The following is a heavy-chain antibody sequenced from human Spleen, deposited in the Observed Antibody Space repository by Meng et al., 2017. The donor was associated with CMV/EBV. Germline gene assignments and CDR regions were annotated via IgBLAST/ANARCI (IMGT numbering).Heavy chain of an antibody. CDR1: ELS. CDR3: ATDSNGITMIRGTAPYGMDV. CDR2: FDPDYGET. D-gene: IGHD3-10*01. Sequence: ELSMHWVRQAPGKGLEWMGGFDPDYGETIYSQKFQGRVTMTEDTRTDTAYMELSSLRSDDTALYYCATDSNGITMIRGTAPYGMDVWGQGTTVTVSS. V-gene: IGHV1-24*01. J-gene: IGHJ6*02.